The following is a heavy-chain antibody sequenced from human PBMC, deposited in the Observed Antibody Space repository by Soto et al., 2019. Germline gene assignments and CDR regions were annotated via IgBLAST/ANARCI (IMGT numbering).Heavy chain of an antibody. J-gene: IGHJ4*02. CDR3: TTDEGYYDSSGSIDY. CDR2: IKSKTDGGTT. D-gene: IGHD3-22*01. V-gene: IGHV3-15*07. CDR1: GFTFSNAW. Sequence: GGSLRPSCAASGFTFSNAWMNWVRQAPGKGLEWVGRIKSKTDGGTTDYAAPVKGRFTISRDDSKNTLYLQMNSLKTEDTAVYYCTTDEGYYDSSGSIDYWGQGTLVTVSS.